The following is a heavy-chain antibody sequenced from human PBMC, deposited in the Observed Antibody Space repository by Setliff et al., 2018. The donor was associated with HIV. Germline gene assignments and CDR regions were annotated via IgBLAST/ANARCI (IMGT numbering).Heavy chain of an antibody. CDR2: ITSRSSYM. CDR1: GFTFSSYS. J-gene: IGHJ4*02. CDR3: ARDGYSYGFFDY. V-gene: IGHV3-21*01. Sequence: PGESLKISCAASGFTFSSYSMNWVRQAPGKGLEWVSSITSRSSYMYYADSVKGRFTISRDNAKNSLYLQMNSLRAEDTVVYYCARDGYSYGFFDYWGQGTLVTVSS. D-gene: IGHD5-18*01.